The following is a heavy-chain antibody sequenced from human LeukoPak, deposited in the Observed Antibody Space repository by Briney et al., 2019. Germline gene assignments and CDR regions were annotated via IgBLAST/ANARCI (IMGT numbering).Heavy chain of an antibody. V-gene: IGHV5-51*01. CDR1: EYSFTSYW. D-gene: IGHD3-10*01. Sequence: GESLKISCKGSEYSFTSYWIGWVRQMPGKGLEWMGIIYPGDSDTRYSPSFQGQVTISADKSISTAYLQWSSLKASDTAMYYCARPRTYYYGSGSPDAFDIWGQGTMVTVSS. CDR3: ARPRTYYYGSGSPDAFDI. J-gene: IGHJ3*02. CDR2: IYPGDSDT.